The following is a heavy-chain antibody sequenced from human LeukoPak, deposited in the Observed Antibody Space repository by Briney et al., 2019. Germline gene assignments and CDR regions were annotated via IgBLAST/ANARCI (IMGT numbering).Heavy chain of an antibody. V-gene: IGHV4-59*12. CDR1: GGSTSSYY. J-gene: IGHJ4*02. CDR3: ARAESSGWIFDD. Sequence: PSETLSLSCTVYGGSTSSYYWSWFRQPPGKGLEWIGYIFYSGSTNYNPSLKSRVTISVDTSKNQFSLKLRSVTAADTAVYYCARAESSGWIFDDWGQGTLVTV. CDR2: IFYSGST. D-gene: IGHD6-19*01.